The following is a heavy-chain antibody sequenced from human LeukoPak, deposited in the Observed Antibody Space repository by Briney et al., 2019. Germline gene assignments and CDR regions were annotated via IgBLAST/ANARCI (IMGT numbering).Heavy chain of an antibody. J-gene: IGHJ5*02. V-gene: IGHV3-74*01. CDR2: INGDGSTT. Sequence: GGSLRLSCAASGFTFSTYSMHWVRQAPGEGLAWVSRINGDGSTTNYADSVKGRFTISRDNAKNTLYLQMNSLRAEDTAVYYCTRRVDATRWYDPWGQGTLVTVSS. CDR1: GFTFSTYS. CDR3: TRRVDATRWYDP. D-gene: IGHD2-15*01.